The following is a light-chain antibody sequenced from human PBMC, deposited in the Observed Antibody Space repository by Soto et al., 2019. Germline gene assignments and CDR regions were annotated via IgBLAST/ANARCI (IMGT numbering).Light chain of an antibody. J-gene: IGLJ3*02. V-gene: IGLV1-44*01. CDR2: NSD. Sequence: QSVLTQPPSASGTPGQRLSISCSGSTSNIADNNVNWYQHLPGTAPKLLISNSDQRPSGVPKRFSASKSGTSASLAISGLQPEDEADYYCSTWDDSLNSWVFGGGTKVTVL. CDR1: TSNIADNN. CDR3: STWDDSLNSWV.